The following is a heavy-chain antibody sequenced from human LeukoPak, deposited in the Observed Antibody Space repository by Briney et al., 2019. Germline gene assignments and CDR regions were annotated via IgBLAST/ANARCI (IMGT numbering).Heavy chain of an antibody. Sequence: SVKVSCKASGGTFSSYAISWVRQAPGQGLEWMGRIIPIFGTANYAQKFQGRVTITTDESTSTAYMELSSLRSEGTAVYYCARESGDLDYYDSSGYPDCWGQGTLVTVSS. D-gene: IGHD3-22*01. J-gene: IGHJ4*02. CDR1: GGTFSSYA. CDR2: IIPIFGTA. CDR3: ARESGDLDYYDSSGYPDC. V-gene: IGHV1-69*05.